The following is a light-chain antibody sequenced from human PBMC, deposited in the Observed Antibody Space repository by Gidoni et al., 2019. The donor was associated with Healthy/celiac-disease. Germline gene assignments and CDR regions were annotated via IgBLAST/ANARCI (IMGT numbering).Light chain of an antibody. Sequence: VMTQSPDSLAVSLGERATINCKSSQSVLYSSNNKNYLAWYQQKPGQPPKLLIYWASTRESGVPDRFSGSGSGTDFTLTISSLQAEDVAVYYCQQYYSTPRTFXQXTKVEIK. J-gene: IGKJ1*01. V-gene: IGKV4-1*01. CDR2: WAS. CDR1: QSVLYSSNNKNY. CDR3: QQYYSTPRT.